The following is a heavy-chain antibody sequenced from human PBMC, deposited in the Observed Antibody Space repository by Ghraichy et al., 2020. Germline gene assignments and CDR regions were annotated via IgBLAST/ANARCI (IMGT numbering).Heavy chain of an antibody. CDR3: ARVLGSSSPCYGMDV. J-gene: IGHJ6*02. Sequence: SETLSLTCTVSGGSISSYYWSWIRQPPGKGLEWIGYIYYSGSTNYNPSLKSRVTISVDTSKNQFSLKLSSVTAADTAVYYCARVLGSSSPCYGMDVWGQGTTVTVSS. V-gene: IGHV4-59*01. CDR2: IYYSGST. CDR1: GGSISSYY. D-gene: IGHD6-6*01.